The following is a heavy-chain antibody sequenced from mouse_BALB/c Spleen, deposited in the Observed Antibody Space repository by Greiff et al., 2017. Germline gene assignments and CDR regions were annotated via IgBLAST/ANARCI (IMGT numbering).Heavy chain of an antibody. J-gene: IGHJ4*01. D-gene: IGHD1-2*01. Sequence: QVQLQQSGPGLVAPSQSLSITCTVSGFSLTGYGVNWVRQPPGKGLEWLGMIWGDGSTDYNSALKSRLSISKDNSKSQVFLKMNSLQTDDTARYYCATSTATGAMDYWGQGTSVTVSS. CDR2: IWGDGST. CDR1: GFSLTGYG. V-gene: IGHV2-6-7*01. CDR3: ATSTATGAMDY.